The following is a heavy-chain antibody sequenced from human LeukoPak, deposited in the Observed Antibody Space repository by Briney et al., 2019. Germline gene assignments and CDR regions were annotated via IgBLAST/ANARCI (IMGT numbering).Heavy chain of an antibody. CDR3: ARSSGYGPNWFDP. CDR1: GFTFSDYY. D-gene: IGHD5-18*01. J-gene: IGHJ5*02. CDR2: ISSSSSYT. V-gene: IGHV3-11*06. Sequence: PGGSLRLSCAASGFTFSDYYMSWIRQAPGKGLEWVSYISSSSSYTNYADSVKGRFTISRDNAKNSLYLQMNSLRAEDTAVYYCARSSGYGPNWFDPWGQGTLVTVSS.